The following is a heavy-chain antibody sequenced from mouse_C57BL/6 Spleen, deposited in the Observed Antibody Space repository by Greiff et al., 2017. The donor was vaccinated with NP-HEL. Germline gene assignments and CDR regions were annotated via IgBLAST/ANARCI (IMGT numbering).Heavy chain of an antibody. Sequence: QVTLKVSGPGILQPSQTLSLTCSFSGFSLSTFGMGVGWIRQPSGKGLEWLAHIWWDDAKYYNPALKSRLPISKDTSKNQVILKIANVDTADTATYYCARLANWDVKDAMDYWGQGTSVTVSS. CDR3: ARLANWDVKDAMDY. J-gene: IGHJ4*01. D-gene: IGHD4-1*01. CDR2: IWWDDAK. CDR1: GFSLSTFGMG. V-gene: IGHV8-8*01.